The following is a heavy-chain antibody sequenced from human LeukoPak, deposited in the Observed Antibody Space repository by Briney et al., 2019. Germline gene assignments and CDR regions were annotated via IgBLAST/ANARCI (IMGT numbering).Heavy chain of an antibody. V-gene: IGHV3-23*01. Sequence: PGGSLRLSCAASGFTFSSYAMSWVRQAPGKGLEWVSAISGSGAKTSYSDSVKGRFTISRDNSKNSLYLQMNSLRAEDTAVYYCARIYDSSGYSFDYWGQGTLVTVSS. CDR1: GFTFSSYA. CDR3: ARIYDSSGYSFDY. D-gene: IGHD3-22*01. CDR2: ISGSGAKT. J-gene: IGHJ4*02.